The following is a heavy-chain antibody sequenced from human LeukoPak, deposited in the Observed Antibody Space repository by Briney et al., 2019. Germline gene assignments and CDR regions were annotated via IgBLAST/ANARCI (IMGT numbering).Heavy chain of an antibody. J-gene: IGHJ4*02. V-gene: IGHV4-39*01. CDR3: ARQGRNSSGGQRWVDY. Sequence: SETLSLTCTVSGGSISSNYYYWGWIRQPPWKGLEWIGSIYYSGSTYYNPSLKNRVTISVDTSKNQFSLRLSSVTAADTAVYYCARQGRNSSGGQRWVDYWGQGTLVTVSS. D-gene: IGHD6-19*01. CDR1: GGSISSNYYY. CDR2: IYYSGST.